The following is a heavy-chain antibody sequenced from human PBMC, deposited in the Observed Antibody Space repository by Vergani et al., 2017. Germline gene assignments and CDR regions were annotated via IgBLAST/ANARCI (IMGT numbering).Heavy chain of an antibody. CDR2: IYYSGST. CDR1: AGSISSGGYY. CDR3: ARDGYCSGGSCHDAFDI. J-gene: IGHJ3*02. Sequence: QVQLQESGPGLVKPSQTLSLTCTVSAGSISSGGYYWSWIRQHPGKGLEWIGYIYYSGSTYYNPSLKSRVTISVDTSKNQFSLKLSSVTAADTAVYYCARDGYCSGGSCHDAFDIWGQGTMVTVSS. V-gene: IGHV4-31*03. D-gene: IGHD2-15*01.